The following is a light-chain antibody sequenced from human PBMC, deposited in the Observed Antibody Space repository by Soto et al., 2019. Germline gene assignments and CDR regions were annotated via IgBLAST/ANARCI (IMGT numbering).Light chain of an antibody. CDR2: GST. CDR3: QAYDNSLSGHV. J-gene: IGLJ2*01. Sequence: QAVVTQPPSVSGAPGQRVTISCTGSSSNVGAGSDVHWYQQLPGTAPKLLIFGSTYRPSGVPDRFSGSKSDTSASLAIAGLQAEDEADYYCQAYDNSLSGHVFGGGTKLTVL. V-gene: IGLV1-40*01. CDR1: SSNVGAGSD.